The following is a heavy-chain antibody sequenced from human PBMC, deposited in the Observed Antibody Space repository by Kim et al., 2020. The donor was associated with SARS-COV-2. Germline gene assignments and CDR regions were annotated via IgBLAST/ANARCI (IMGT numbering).Heavy chain of an antibody. CDR3: ARQTHEGYSDS. CDR2: ISYSGST. V-gene: IGHV4-59*08. CDR1: GGSINTYF. J-gene: IGHJ4*02. Sequence: SETLSLTCTVSGGSINTYFWSWIRQPPGKGLEWIGFISYSGSTNYNPSLKSRVTISVDTSKNQFSLKVSSVTAPDTAVYFCARQTHEGYSDSWAQGTLVTVSS.